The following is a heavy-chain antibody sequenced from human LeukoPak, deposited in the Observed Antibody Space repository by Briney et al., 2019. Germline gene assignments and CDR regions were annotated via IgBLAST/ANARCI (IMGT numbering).Heavy chain of an antibody. D-gene: IGHD2/OR15-2a*01. J-gene: IGHJ3*02. V-gene: IGHV3-23*01. CDR1: GFTFDNYA. Sequence: PGGSLRLSCAGSGFTFDNYAMNWVRQAPGKGLEWVSGISGSGERTYFADSVRGRFAISRDNAKNTLYLQMNSLRAEDTAVYYCSKAISMTRDAFDIWGQGTMVTVSS. CDR2: ISGSGERT. CDR3: SKAISMTRDAFDI.